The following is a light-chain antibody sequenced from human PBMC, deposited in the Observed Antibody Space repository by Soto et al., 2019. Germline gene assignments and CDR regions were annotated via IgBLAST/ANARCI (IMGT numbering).Light chain of an antibody. CDR2: RAS. V-gene: IGKV1-5*03. J-gene: IGKJ1*01. CDR1: QSISSW. Sequence: DIQMTQSPSTLSASVGDRVTITCRASQSISSWLAWYQQKPGKAPNLLIYRASSLESGVPSRFSGGESGTVFTLTISIVQPDVAATYYCQRNDEYPWTFGQGTKVEIK. CDR3: QRNDEYPWT.